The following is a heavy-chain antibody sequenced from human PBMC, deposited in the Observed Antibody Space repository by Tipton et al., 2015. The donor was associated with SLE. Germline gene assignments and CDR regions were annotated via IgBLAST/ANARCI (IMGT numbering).Heavy chain of an antibody. D-gene: IGHD2-8*01. J-gene: IGHJ2*01. CDR3: ARCTPHWYFDL. CDR1: GGSISSSSYY. Sequence: TLSLTCTVSGGSISSSSYYWGWIRQPPGKGLEWIGCIYYSGSTYYNPSLKSRVTISVDTSKNQFSLKLSSVTAADTAVYYCARCTPHWYFDLWGRGTLVTVSS. CDR2: IYYSGST. V-gene: IGHV4-39*07.